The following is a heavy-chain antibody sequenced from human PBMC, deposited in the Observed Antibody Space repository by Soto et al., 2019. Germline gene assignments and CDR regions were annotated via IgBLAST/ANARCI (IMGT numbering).Heavy chain of an antibody. CDR1: GFTFSSYG. D-gene: IGHD5-18*01. CDR3: AKEGPLDSYAPVYFDY. CDR2: ISYDGSNK. J-gene: IGHJ4*02. V-gene: IGHV3-30*18. Sequence: PGGSLRLSCAASGFTFSSYGMHWVRQAPGKGLEWVAVISYDGSNKYYADSVKGRFTISRDNSKNTLYLQMNSLRAEDTAVYHCAKEGPLDSYAPVYFDYWGQGTLVTVSS.